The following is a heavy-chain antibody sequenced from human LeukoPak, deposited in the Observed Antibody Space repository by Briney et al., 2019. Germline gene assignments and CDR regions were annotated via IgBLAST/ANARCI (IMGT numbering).Heavy chain of an antibody. Sequence: KPGGSLRLSCAASGFTFSSYTMNWVRQAPGKGLEWVSSISSSSSYIYYADSLKGRFTISRDNAKNSLYLQMNSLRAEDTAVYYCAKDQCSGGSCMRGRLDYWGQGTLVTVSS. D-gene: IGHD2-15*01. V-gene: IGHV3-21*01. CDR3: AKDQCSGGSCMRGRLDY. CDR2: ISSSSSYI. J-gene: IGHJ4*02. CDR1: GFTFSSYT.